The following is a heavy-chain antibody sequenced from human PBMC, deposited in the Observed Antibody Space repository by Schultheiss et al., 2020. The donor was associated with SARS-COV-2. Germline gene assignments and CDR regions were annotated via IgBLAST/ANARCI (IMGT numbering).Heavy chain of an antibody. V-gene: IGHV3-30-3*01. CDR1: GFTFSSYA. CDR2: ISYDGSNK. D-gene: IGHD5-24*01. J-gene: IGHJ4*02. CDR3: AREGMATIT. Sequence: GESLKISCAVSGFTFSSYAMHWVRQAPGKGLEWVAVISYDGSNKYYADSVKGRFTISRDNSKNTLYLQMNSLRAEDTAVYYCAREGMATITWGQGTLVTVSS.